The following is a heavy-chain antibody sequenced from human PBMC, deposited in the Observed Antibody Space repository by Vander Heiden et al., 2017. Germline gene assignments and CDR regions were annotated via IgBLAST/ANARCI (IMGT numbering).Heavy chain of an antibody. CDR1: GASISSSSYY. CDR2: IYYSGRT. V-gene: IGHV4-39*01. Sequence: QLQLQESGPGLVKPSETLSLTCTVSGASISSSSYYSCWISQPSGKGLEWIGSIYYSGRTYYNPSLKRRGTISVDTSKNQFSLKRSSVTAADTAVYYCARHSPHYDVGSGDYTDAFDIWGQGTMVTVSS. CDR3: ARHSPHYDVGSGDYTDAFDI. J-gene: IGHJ3*02. D-gene: IGHD3-3*01.